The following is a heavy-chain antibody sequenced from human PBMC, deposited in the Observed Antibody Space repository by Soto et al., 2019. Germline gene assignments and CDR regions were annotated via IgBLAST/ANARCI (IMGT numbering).Heavy chain of an antibody. CDR1: EVSVSNPYY. Sequence: QVQLQESGPGLVKPSQTLSLTCTVSEVSVSNPYYWTWLRQRPGEGLEWIGYIFYSGNTYYNPSLKGRASFSLDTSKNQFSLKLFSMTAADTALYYCARDHPAGTTDCWGLGTLVTVSS. D-gene: IGHD1-7*01. V-gene: IGHV4-31*03. CDR2: IFYSGNT. CDR3: ARDHPAGTTDC. J-gene: IGHJ4*02.